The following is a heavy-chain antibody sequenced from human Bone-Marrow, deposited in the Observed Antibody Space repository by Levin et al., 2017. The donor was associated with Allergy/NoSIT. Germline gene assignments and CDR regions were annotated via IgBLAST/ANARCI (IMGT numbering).Heavy chain of an antibody. Sequence: ASVKVSCKASGYSFSGYYMHWVRQAPGQGLEWMGLINPHGDTKYAQNLQGRVTMTRDTSIDTAYMELSGLRSDDTAIYFCARDFGGGGAENCDYWGQGTLVTVSS. V-gene: IGHV1-2*02. CDR2: INPHGDT. CDR3: ARDFGGGGAENCDY. J-gene: IGHJ4*02. D-gene: IGHD3-10*01. CDR1: GYSFSGYY.